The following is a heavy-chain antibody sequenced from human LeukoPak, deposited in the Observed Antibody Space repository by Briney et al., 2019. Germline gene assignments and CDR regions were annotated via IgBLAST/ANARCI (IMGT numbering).Heavy chain of an antibody. D-gene: IGHD2-2*02. V-gene: IGHV1-69*13. J-gene: IGHJ5*02. CDR2: IIPIFGTA. CDR3: ARDREDIVVVPAAIGASWFDP. CDR1: GGTFSSYA. Sequence: SVKVSCKASGGTFSSYAISWVRQAPGQGLEWMGGIIPIFGTANYAQTFQGRVTITADESTSTAYMELSRLRSEDTAVYYCARDREDIVVVPAAIGASWFDPWGQGTLVTVSS.